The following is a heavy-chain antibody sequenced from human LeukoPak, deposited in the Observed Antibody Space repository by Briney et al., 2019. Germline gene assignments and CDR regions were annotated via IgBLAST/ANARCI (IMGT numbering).Heavy chain of an antibody. V-gene: IGHV4-38-2*02. Sequence: SETLSLTCTVSGYSISSGYYWGWIRQPPGKGLEWIGSIYHSGSTYYNPSLKSRVTISVDTSKNQFSLKLSSVTAADTAVYYCARDGIVVVVAAVAFDIWGQGIMVTVSS. CDR3: ARDGIVVVVAAVAFDI. J-gene: IGHJ3*02. CDR1: GYSISSGYY. CDR2: IYHSGST. D-gene: IGHD2-15*01.